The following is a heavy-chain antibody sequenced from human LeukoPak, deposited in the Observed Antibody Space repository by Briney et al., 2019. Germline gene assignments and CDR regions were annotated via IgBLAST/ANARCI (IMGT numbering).Heavy chain of an antibody. CDR3: THRRELYDYGGHGFEH. CDR1: GFSLTSSGVG. D-gene: IGHD4-23*01. J-gene: IGHJ4*02. Sequence: ESGPTLVKPTQTLTLTCTFSGFSLTSSGVGVGWIRQPPGKALEWLASIYFNDDKRFNTSLKSRLTITKDTSKNQVVLTMTNMDPVDTATYYCTHRRELYDYGGHGFEHWGLGTLVTVSS. V-gene: IGHV2-5*01. CDR2: IYFNDDK.